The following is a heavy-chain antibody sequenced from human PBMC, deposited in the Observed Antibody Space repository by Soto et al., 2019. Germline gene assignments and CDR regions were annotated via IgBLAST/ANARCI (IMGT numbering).Heavy chain of an antibody. V-gene: IGHV1-69*12. CDR3: ARGITGTVTYYYGLDV. CDR1: GGTFSSYA. J-gene: IGHJ6*02. Sequence: QVQLVQSGAEVKKPGSSMKVSCKASGGTFSSYAISWVLQAPGQGLEWMGGIIPIFGTADYAQKFHGRVTITADESTSTAYMELSSLRSEDTAVYYCARGITGTVTYYYGLDVWGQGTTVTVSS. CDR2: IIPIFGTA. D-gene: IGHD1-20*01.